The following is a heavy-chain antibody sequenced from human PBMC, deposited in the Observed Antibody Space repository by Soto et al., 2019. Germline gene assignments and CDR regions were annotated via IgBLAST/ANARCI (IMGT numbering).Heavy chain of an antibody. Sequence: PGESLKISCKGSGYSFTSYWISWVRQMPGKGLKWMGRIDPSDSYTNYSPSFQGHVTISADKSISTAYLKWSSLKASDTAIYYCATFPLVSYTKKSIAAAGTQWEGYYGMDVWGQGTTVTVSS. CDR3: ATFPLVSYTKKSIAAAGTQWEGYYGMDV. CDR1: GYSFTSYW. CDR2: IDPSDSYT. D-gene: IGHD6-13*01. J-gene: IGHJ6*02. V-gene: IGHV5-10-1*01.